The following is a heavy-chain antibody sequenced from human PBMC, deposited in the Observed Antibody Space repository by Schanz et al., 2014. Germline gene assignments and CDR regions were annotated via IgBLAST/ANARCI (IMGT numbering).Heavy chain of an antibody. Sequence: QVHLVQSGAEVKKPGSSVKVSCKASGGTFSSDTFSWVRQAPGQGLEWMGRIVPIAGITNYAQRFQGRVTITADKSSDTAYMELSSLRYEDTALYYCARGTMPGTFDIWGQGMMVTVSS. V-gene: IGHV1-69*02. CDR1: GGTFSSDT. D-gene: IGHD2-2*01. CDR2: IVPIAGIT. J-gene: IGHJ3*02. CDR3: ARGTMPGTFDI.